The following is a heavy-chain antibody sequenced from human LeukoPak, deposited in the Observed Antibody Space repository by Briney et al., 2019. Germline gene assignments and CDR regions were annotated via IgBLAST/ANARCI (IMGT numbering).Heavy chain of an antibody. V-gene: IGHV3-30*04. CDR1: GFTFSSYA. D-gene: IGHD3-22*01. CDR3: APTYYYDSSGYYYDY. Sequence: GGSLRLSCSASGFTFSSYAMHWVRQAPVKGLEWEAVISSDGSHTNYADSVKGRFTISRDNSKNTLYLQMNSLRAEDTAVYYCAPTYYYDSSGYYYDYWGQGTLVTVSS. CDR2: ISSDGSHT. J-gene: IGHJ4*02.